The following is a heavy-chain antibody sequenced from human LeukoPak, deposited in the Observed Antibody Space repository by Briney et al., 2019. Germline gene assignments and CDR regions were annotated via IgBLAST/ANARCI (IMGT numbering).Heavy chain of an antibody. V-gene: IGHV3-23*05. D-gene: IGHD6-6*01. Sequence: GGSLRLSCAASGITIGNYGMTWVRQAPGRGLQWVSSINNSGTRTFYEDSVKGRFTISRDDSKNTMYLQMNSLRAEDTAVYYCAKDYSRDSSSSDYWGQGTLVTVSS. CDR3: AKDYSRDSSSSDY. CDR1: GITIGNYG. CDR2: INNSGTRT. J-gene: IGHJ4*02.